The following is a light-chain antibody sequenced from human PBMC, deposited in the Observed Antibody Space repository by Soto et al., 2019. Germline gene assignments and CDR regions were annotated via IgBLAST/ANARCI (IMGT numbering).Light chain of an antibody. V-gene: IGLV4-60*02. J-gene: IGLJ3*02. CDR3: ETWDSNTHTV. CDR2: LEGSGSY. CDR1: SGHSSYI. Sequence: QPVLTQSSSASASLGSSVKLTCTLSSGHSSYIIAWHQQQPGKAPRYLMKLEGSGSYNKGSGVPDRVSGSSSGADRYLTISNLQFEDEADYYCETWDSNTHTVFGGGTKLTVL.